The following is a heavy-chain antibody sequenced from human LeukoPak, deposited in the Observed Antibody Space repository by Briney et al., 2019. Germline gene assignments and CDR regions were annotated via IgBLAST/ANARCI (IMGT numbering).Heavy chain of an antibody. D-gene: IGHD2-2*01. Sequence: SETLSLTCTVSGGSISSSSYYWGWIRQPAGKGLEWIGRIYTSGSTNYNPSLKSRVTMSVDTSKNQFSLKLSSVTAADTAVYYCARDLGYRSSTSCYWFDPWGQGTLVTVSS. J-gene: IGHJ5*02. CDR2: IYTSGST. V-gene: IGHV4-61*02. CDR3: ARDLGYRSSTSCYWFDP. CDR1: GGSISSSSYY.